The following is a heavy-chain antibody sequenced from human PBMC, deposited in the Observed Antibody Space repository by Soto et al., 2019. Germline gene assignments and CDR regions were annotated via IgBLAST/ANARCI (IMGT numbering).Heavy chain of an antibody. CDR1: GFTFSSYD. CDR2: IGTAGDT. D-gene: IGHD6-13*01. J-gene: IGHJ3*02. V-gene: IGHV3-13*01. Sequence: PGGSLRLSCAASGFTFSSYDMHWVRQATGKSLEWVSAIGTAGDTYYPGSVKGRFTISRENAKNSLYLQMNGLRAGDTAVYYCARTGIAAAGTAFDIWGQGTMVTVSS. CDR3: ARTGIAAAGTAFDI.